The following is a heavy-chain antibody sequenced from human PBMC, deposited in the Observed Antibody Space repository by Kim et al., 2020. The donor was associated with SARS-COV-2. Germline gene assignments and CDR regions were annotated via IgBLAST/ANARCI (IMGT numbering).Heavy chain of an antibody. Sequence: SETLSLTCTVSGGSISSGGYYWSWIRQHPGKGLEWIGYIYYSGSTYYNPSLKSRVTISVDTSKNQFSLKLSSVTAADTAVYYCARGPVTTPRHYYGMDVWGQGTTVTVSS. J-gene: IGHJ6*02. CDR3: ARGPVTTPRHYYGMDV. V-gene: IGHV4-31*03. CDR1: GGSISSGGYY. CDR2: IYYSGST. D-gene: IGHD4-17*01.